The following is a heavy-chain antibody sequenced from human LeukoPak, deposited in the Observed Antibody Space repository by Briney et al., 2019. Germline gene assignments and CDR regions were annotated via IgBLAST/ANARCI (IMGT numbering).Heavy chain of an antibody. V-gene: IGHV3-23*01. CDR1: GFTFSSYA. D-gene: IGHD3-10*01. CDR2: INDSGGNT. Sequence: SGGSLRLSCAASGFTFSSYAMSWVRQAPGKGLEWVSLINDSGGNTYYADSVKDRFTISRDNSKNALFLQMSSLRAEDTAVYYCAKTSAGIRGGYFDYWGQGTLVTVSS. CDR3: AKTSAGIRGGYFDY. J-gene: IGHJ4*02.